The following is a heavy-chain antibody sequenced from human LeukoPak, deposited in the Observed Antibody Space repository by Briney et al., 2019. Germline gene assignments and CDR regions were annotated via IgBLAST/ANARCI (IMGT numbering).Heavy chain of an antibody. V-gene: IGHV3-30*03. CDR2: ISYDGSNK. Sequence: PGGSLRLSCAASGFTFSSYGMHWVRQAPGKGLEWVAVISYDGSNKYYADSVKGRFTISRDNSKNTLYLQMNSLRAEDTAVYYCARDRGGKQLWLVGYQGFDYWGQGTLVTVSS. D-gene: IGHD5-18*01. CDR1: GFTFSSYG. J-gene: IGHJ4*02. CDR3: ARDRGGKQLWLVGYQGFDY.